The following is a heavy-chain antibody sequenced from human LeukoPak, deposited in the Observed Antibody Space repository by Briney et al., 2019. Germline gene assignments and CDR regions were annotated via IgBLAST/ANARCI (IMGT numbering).Heavy chain of an antibody. CDR3: ARRLTQYDCFDP. J-gene: IGHJ5*02. CDR1: GDSVSSNSAA. CDR2: TYYRSTWYN. V-gene: IGHV6-1*01. Sequence: SQTLSLTCAISGDSVSSNSAAWNWIRQSSSRGLECLGRTYYRSTWYNDYAVSVRGRITVNPDTSKNQFSLHLNSVTPEDTAVYYCARRLTQYDCFDPWGQGILVTVSS. D-gene: IGHD2-2*01.